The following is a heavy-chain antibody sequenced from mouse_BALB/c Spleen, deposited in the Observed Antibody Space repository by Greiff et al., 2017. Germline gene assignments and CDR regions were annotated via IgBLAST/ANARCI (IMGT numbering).Heavy chain of an antibody. CDR2: ISSGGSYT. CDR3: ARGGGSSWDGGFAY. D-gene: IGHD1-1*01. J-gene: IGHJ3*01. V-gene: IGHV5-9-4*01. Sequence: EVKLMESGGGLVKPGGSLKLSCAASGFTFSSYAMSWVRQSPEKRLEWVAEISSGGSYTYYPDTVTGRFTISRDNAKNTLYLEMSSLRSEDTAMYYCARGGGSSWDGGFAYWGQGTLVTVSA. CDR1: GFTFSSYA.